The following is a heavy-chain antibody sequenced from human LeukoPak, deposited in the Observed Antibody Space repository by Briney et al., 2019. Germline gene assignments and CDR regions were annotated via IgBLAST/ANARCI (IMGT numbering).Heavy chain of an antibody. D-gene: IGHD1-26*01. V-gene: IGHV3-48*03. J-gene: IGHJ4*02. CDR3: ARGGSYVHY. CDR2: INSGGSAI. CDR1: GFTFNSYE. Sequence: PGGSLRLSCAASGFTFNSYEMNWVRQAPGKGLEWVSYINSGGSAIYYADSVKGRFTISRDNAKNSLYLRMNSLRADDTAVYYCARGGSYVHYWGQGTLVTVSS.